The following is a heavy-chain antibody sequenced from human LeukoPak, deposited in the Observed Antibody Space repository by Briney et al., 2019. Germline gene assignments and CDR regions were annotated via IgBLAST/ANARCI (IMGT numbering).Heavy chain of an antibody. J-gene: IGHJ6*02. CDR3: ARHASDSSGFYNYYGMDV. Sequence: SETLSLTCTVSGGSISSSSYYWGWIRQPPGKGLEWIGSMYYSGSTNYNPSLKSRVTISADTSKNQFSLKVSSVTAAETAVYYCARHASDSSGFYNYYGMDVWGQGTTVTVSS. CDR2: MYYSGST. V-gene: IGHV4-39*01. D-gene: IGHD3-22*01. CDR1: GGSISSSSYY.